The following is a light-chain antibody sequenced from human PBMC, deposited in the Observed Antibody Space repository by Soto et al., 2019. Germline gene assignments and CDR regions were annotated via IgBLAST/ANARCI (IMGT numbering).Light chain of an antibody. CDR3: SSYTTSSSYV. Sequence: QSALTQPASVSGSPGQSITISCTGTSSDVGGYIYVSWYQQHPGKAPKLMIYDVTSRPSGVSYRFSGSKSGNTASLTISGLQAEDEADYYCSSYTTSSSYVCGTGTKVTVL. J-gene: IGLJ1*01. CDR1: SSDVGGYIY. CDR2: DVT. V-gene: IGLV2-14*01.